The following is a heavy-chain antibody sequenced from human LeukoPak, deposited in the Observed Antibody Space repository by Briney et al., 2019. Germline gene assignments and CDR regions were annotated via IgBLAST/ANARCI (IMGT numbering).Heavy chain of an antibody. J-gene: IGHJ3*02. CDR1: GXTFSSFE. Sequence: PGGSLRLSCAASGXTFSSFEVNWVRQAPGKGLEWVSYISSSGNTIYYADSVKGRFTISRDNAKNSLYLQMNSLRAEDTAVYYCARRGGFDIWGQGIMVTVSS. CDR3: ARRGGFDI. D-gene: IGHD3-10*01. CDR2: ISSSGNTI. V-gene: IGHV3-48*03.